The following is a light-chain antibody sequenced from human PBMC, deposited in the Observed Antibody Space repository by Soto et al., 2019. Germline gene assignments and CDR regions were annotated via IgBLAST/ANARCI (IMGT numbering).Light chain of an antibody. CDR2: SNN. CDR1: RSNIGSNT. CDR3: AVWDDSLNGYV. Sequence: QSVLTQPPSASGTPGQRVTISCSGSRSNIGSNTVNWYQQLPGAAPKHLIQSNNQRPSGVPDRFSGSQSDTSASLAISGLQSEDEADYYCAVWDDSLNGYVFGTGTKVTVL. V-gene: IGLV1-44*01. J-gene: IGLJ1*01.